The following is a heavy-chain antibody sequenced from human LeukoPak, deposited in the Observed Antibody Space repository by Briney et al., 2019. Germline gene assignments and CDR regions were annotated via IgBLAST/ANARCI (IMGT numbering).Heavy chain of an antibody. J-gene: IGHJ4*02. V-gene: IGHV3-53*01. CDR1: GFTVSSNY. CDR2: IYSGGST. Sequence: PGGSLRLSCAASGFTVSSNYMSWVRQAPGKGLEWVSVIYSGGSTYYADSVKGRFTISRDNSKNTLYLQMNSLRAEDTAVYYCARVMVPSYYDILTGYLDYWGQGTLVTVSS. CDR3: ARVMVPSYYDILTGYLDY. D-gene: IGHD3-9*01.